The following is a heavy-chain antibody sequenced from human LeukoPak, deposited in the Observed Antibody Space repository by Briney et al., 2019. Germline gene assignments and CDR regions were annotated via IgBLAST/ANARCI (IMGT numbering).Heavy chain of an antibody. CDR3: ASATGDNDAFDI. V-gene: IGHV3-33*01. CDR2: IWNDGSNK. Sequence: GRSLRLSCAASGFTFSSYVMHWVRQAPGKGLEWVAVIWNDGSNKYFADSVKGRFTISRDSSKNTLYLQMNSLRAEDTAVYYCASATGDNDAFDIWGQGAMVTVSS. J-gene: IGHJ3*02. D-gene: IGHD7-27*01. CDR1: GFTFSSYV.